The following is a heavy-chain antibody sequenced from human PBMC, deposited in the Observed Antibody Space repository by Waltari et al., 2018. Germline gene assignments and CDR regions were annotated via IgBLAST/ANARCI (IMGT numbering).Heavy chain of an antibody. CDR2: INPSGGST. D-gene: IGHD4-17*01. Sequence: QVQLVQSGAEVKKPGASVKVSCKASGYTFTSYYMHWVRQAPGPGLEWMGIINPSGGSTSYAQKFQGRVTMTRDTSTSTVYMELSSLRSEDTAVYYCARAWGYGDYAASSYYFDYWGQGTLVTVSS. CDR3: ARAWGYGDYAASSYYFDY. J-gene: IGHJ4*02. V-gene: IGHV1-46*01. CDR1: GYTFTSYY.